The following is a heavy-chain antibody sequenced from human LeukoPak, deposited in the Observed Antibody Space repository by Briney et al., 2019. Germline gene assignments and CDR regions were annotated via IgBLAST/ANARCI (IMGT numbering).Heavy chain of an antibody. Sequence: SETLSLTCTVSANSISNYYWTWIRQPAGKGLEWIGHIYSSGNTNYNPSLKRRLTMSIDTSKKQFSLKLRSVTAADTAVYYCASERIAVTADTIVRYYFDSWGQGTLVTVSS. CDR2: IYSSGNT. CDR3: ASERIAVTADTIVRYYFDS. J-gene: IGHJ4*02. V-gene: IGHV4-4*07. CDR1: ANSISNYY. D-gene: IGHD6-19*01.